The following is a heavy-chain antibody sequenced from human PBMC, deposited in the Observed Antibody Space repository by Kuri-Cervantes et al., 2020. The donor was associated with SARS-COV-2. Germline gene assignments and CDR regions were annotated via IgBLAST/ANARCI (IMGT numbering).Heavy chain of an antibody. CDR1: GYIFRRLG. V-gene: IGHV1-69*13. Sequence: SVKVSCKASGYIFRRLGISWVREAPGQGLEWMGGIIPIFGTANYAQKFQGRVTITADESTSTAYTELSSLRSEDTDVYYFATVRWQWEPTSHFDYWGQGTLVTVSS. J-gene: IGHJ4*02. CDR3: ATVRWQWEPTSHFDY. CDR2: IIPIFGTA. D-gene: IGHD1-26*01.